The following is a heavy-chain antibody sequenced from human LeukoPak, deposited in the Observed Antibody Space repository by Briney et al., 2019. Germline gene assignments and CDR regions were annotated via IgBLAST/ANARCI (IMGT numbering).Heavy chain of an antibody. CDR1: GFTFGDYA. Sequence: GGSLRLSCTASGFTFGDYAMNWFRQAPGKGLEWVGFVRSNAYGGTTEYAASVKGRFTISRDDSKGIAYLQMNSLKTEDTALYYCTRVPRGLEFSFDYWGQGTQVIVSS. D-gene: IGHD3-3*02. V-gene: IGHV3-49*03. CDR2: VRSNAYGGTT. J-gene: IGHJ4*02. CDR3: TRVPRGLEFSFDY.